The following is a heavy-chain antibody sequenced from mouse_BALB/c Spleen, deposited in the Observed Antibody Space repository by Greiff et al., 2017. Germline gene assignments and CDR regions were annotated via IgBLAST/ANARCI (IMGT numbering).Heavy chain of an antibody. CDR1: GFSLTGYG. J-gene: IGHJ4*01. CDR3: ARAPAYYGNYEAMDY. D-gene: IGHD2-10*01. CDR2: ILGDGST. V-gene: IGHV2-6-7*01. Sequence: VKLVESGPGLVAPSQSLSITCTVSGFSLTGYGVNWVRQPPGKGLEWLGMILGDGSTDYNSALKSRLSISKDNSKSQVFLKMNSLQTDDTARYYCARAPAYYGNYEAMDYWGQGTSVTVSS.